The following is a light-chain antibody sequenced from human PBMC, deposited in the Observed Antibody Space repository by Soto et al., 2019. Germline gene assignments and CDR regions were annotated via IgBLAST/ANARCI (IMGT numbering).Light chain of an antibody. Sequence: SVLTQPASVPGSPGQSITISCTGTSSDVGGYNYVSWYQQHPDKAPKLMIYEVSKRPSGVSNRFSGSKSGNTASLTISGLQAEDEADYYCCSYADTSTYVFGTGTKVTVL. J-gene: IGLJ1*01. CDR2: EVS. CDR1: SSDVGGYNY. CDR3: CSYADTSTYV. V-gene: IGLV2-23*02.